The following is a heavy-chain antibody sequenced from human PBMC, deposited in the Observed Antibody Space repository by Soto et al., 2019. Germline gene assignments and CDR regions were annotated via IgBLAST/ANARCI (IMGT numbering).Heavy chain of an antibody. V-gene: IGHV3-23*01. J-gene: IGHJ3*02. CDR2: ITASGGTT. CDR3: AKCMQAYWNYDAHHI. D-gene: IGHD1-7*01. Sequence: EVKLLESGGGLVQPGGSLRLSCAASGFTFSSYSMTWVRQAPGKGLEWVAHITASGGTTYYADSVKGRFTISRDTSRNXLYLQMNSLRAEDTALYYCAKCMQAYWNYDAHHIWGQGTMVTVSS. CDR1: GFTFSSYS.